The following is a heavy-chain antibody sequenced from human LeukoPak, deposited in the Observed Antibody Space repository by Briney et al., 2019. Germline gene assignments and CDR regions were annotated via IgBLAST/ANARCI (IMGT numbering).Heavy chain of an antibody. CDR3: ARDGAFRIYDY. Sequence: GGSLRLSCAASGITFSNAWMTWVRQAPGKGLEWVASIKQDGNEKYYVDSVKGRFTISRDNARNSLYLQMSSLRADDTAVYYCARDGAFRIYDYWGQGTLVTVSS. CDR2: IKQDGNEK. J-gene: IGHJ4*02. V-gene: IGHV3-7*01. D-gene: IGHD3-3*02. CDR1: GITFSNAW.